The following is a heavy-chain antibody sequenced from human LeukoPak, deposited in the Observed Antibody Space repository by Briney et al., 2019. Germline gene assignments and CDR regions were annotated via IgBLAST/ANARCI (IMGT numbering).Heavy chain of an antibody. CDR1: GFTFSSSS. CDR3: ATSNPQTYGDSDP. V-gene: IGHV3-48*04. D-gene: IGHD4-17*01. Sequence: GGSLRLSCAASGFTFSSSSMNWVRQAPGKGLEWVSYISSSSSTIHYAESVKGRFTISRDNAKNSLYLQMNSLRAEDTAVYYCATSNPQTYGDSDPRGQGTLVTVSS. CDR2: ISSSSSTI. J-gene: IGHJ4*02.